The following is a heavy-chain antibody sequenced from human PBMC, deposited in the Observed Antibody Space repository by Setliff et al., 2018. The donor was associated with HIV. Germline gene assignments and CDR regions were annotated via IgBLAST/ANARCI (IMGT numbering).Heavy chain of an antibody. Sequence: SETLSLTCTVSGGSISSYYWSWIRQPAGKGLEWIGRFYTSGSTHYNPSLKSRVNMSVDTSKNQFSLRLSFVMAADTAVYYCGRDGLSYNDAWISYYKRGYSYYGMDVWGQGTTVTVSS. J-gene: IGHJ6*02. CDR3: GRDGLSYNDAWISYYKRGYSYYGMDV. V-gene: IGHV4-4*07. CDR2: FYTSGST. CDR1: GGSISSYY. D-gene: IGHD3-10*01.